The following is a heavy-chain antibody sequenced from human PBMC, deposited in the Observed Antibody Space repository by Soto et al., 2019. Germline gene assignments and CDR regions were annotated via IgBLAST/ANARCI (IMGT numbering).Heavy chain of an antibody. D-gene: IGHD1-26*01. J-gene: IGHJ6*03. CDR1: GYAFSEYY. Sequence: QVQLAQSGAEVKKPGASVKVSCKASGYAFSEYYIHWMRQAAGQGLEWMGWINPNSGRTKSAQKFDGWVTMTRDTSIRTVYVELSRLRADETAVYYCGPESGGGTATLDYSYFYMDVWGKGTTVTVSS. CDR2: INPNSGRT. V-gene: IGHV1-2*04. CDR3: GPESGGGTATLDYSYFYMDV.